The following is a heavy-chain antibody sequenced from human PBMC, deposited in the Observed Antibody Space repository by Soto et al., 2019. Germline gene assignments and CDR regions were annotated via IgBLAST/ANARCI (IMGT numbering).Heavy chain of an antibody. V-gene: IGHV1-69*02. D-gene: IGHD4-17*01. J-gene: IGHJ4*02. CDR2: IIPILGIA. Sequence: SVKVSCKASGGTFSSYTISWVRQAPGQGLEWMGRIIPILGIANYAQKFQGRVTITADKSTSTAYMELSSLRSEDTAVYYCARRINPLYGDYLGYWGQGTLVTVSS. CDR1: GGTFSSYT. CDR3: ARRINPLYGDYLGY.